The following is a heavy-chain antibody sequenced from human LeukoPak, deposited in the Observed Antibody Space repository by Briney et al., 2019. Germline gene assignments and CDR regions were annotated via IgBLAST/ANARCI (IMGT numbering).Heavy chain of an antibody. CDR1: GYTLTELS. CDR2: FDPEDGET. CDR3: ASYPRITMVRGAPFLD. D-gene: IGHD3-10*01. J-gene: IGHJ4*02. V-gene: IGHV1-24*01. Sequence: GASVKVSCKVSGYTLTELSMHWVRQAPGKGLEWMGGFDPEDGETIYAQKFQGRVTMTEDTSTDTAYMELSSLRSEDTAVYYCASYPRITMVRGAPFLDWGQGTLVTVSS.